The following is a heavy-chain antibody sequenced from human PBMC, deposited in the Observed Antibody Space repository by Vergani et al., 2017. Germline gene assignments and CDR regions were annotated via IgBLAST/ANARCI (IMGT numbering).Heavy chain of an antibody. D-gene: IGHD3-3*01. V-gene: IGHV1-2*02. J-gene: IGHJ4*02. CDR1: GYTFTGYY. CDR2: INSNSGGT. Sequence: QVQLVQSGAEVKKPGASVKAPCKASGYTFTGYYMDWVRQAPGQGLEWMGWINSNSGGTNYAQNVQGRVTMTRDTSINPAYMELSRLRSDDTAVYYCAGGQTVYYDFWSGYQNYWGQGTLVTVSS. CDR3: AGGQTVYYDFWSGYQNY.